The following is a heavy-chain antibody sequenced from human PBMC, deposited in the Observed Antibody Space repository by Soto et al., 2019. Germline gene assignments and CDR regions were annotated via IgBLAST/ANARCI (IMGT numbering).Heavy chain of an antibody. V-gene: IGHV3-23*01. Sequence: GGSLRLSCAASGFTFSSYAMSWVRQAPGKGLEWVSAVSGSGGGTDYADSVKGRFTISRDNAKDTLYLQMNSLRAEDTAVYYCANQGIAAAGRTLDYWGQGTLVTVSS. J-gene: IGHJ4*02. CDR1: GFTFSSYA. CDR2: VSGSGGGT. D-gene: IGHD6-13*01. CDR3: ANQGIAAAGRTLDY.